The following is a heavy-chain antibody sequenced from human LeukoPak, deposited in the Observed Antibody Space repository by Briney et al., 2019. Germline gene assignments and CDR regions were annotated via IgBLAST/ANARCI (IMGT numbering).Heavy chain of an antibody. V-gene: IGHV3-48*03. Sequence: GGSLRLSCAASGFTFSSYEMNWVRQAPGKGLEWVSYISSSGSTIYYADSVKGRFTISRDNAKNSLYLQMNSLRAEDTAVYYCAREYTTMVRGVTSYFDYWGQGTLVTVSS. J-gene: IGHJ4*02. CDR2: ISSSGSTI. D-gene: IGHD3-10*01. CDR1: GFTFSSYE. CDR3: AREYTTMVRGVTSYFDY.